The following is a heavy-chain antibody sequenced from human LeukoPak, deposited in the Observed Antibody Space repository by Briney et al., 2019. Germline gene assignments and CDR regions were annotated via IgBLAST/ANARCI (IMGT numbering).Heavy chain of an antibody. Sequence: ASVKVSCKASGYTFTGYYMHWVRQAPGQGLEWMGWINPTSGGTNYAQKFQGRVTMTRDTSISTAYMELSRLRSDDTAVYYCARVGVRQPAGYWGQGTLVTVSS. J-gene: IGHJ4*02. D-gene: IGHD3-3*01. CDR2: INPTSGGT. CDR3: ARVGVRQPAGY. V-gene: IGHV1-2*02. CDR1: GYTFTGYY.